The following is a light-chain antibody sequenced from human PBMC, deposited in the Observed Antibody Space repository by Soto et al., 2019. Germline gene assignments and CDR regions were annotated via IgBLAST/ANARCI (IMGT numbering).Light chain of an antibody. V-gene: IGKV1-12*01. Sequence: DIQMTQSPPSVSASVGDRVTITCRASQDVCKWLAWYQQKPGKAPTLLIHGASSLQSGVPPRYSGSGYGTDFTLTISSLQPEDVATYYCQKYNSAPPTFGQGTKVDIK. J-gene: IGKJ1*01. CDR3: QKYNSAPPT. CDR2: GAS. CDR1: QDVCKW.